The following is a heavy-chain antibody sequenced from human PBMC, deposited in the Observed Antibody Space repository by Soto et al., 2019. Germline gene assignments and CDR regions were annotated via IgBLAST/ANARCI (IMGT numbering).Heavy chain of an antibody. V-gene: IGHV1-3*01. CDR1: GYTFTSHT. CDR3: ARSSLTAVDY. Sequence: QVQLVQSGAEVKKPGASVKVSCKASGYTFTSHTIHWVRQAPGQRLEWMAWINVNNDNRKYSQKCQGRVPISIDTSATTAYMELSSLRSEDTSVYYCARSSLTAVDYCGQGTLVTVSS. D-gene: IGHD5-18*01. J-gene: IGHJ4*02. CDR2: INVNNDNR.